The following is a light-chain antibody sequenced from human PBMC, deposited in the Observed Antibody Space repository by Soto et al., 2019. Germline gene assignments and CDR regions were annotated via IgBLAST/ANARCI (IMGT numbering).Light chain of an antibody. V-gene: IGKV1-5*03. J-gene: IGKJ1*01. CDR3: QQYNTYWT. CDR2: KAS. Sequence: DIQMTQSPSSLSASVGDRVTITCRASQSISRYLNWYQQKPGKAPKLLIYKASTLESGVPSNFSGSGSGTEFTLTISSLQPDDFATYYCQQYNTYWTFGQGTKVDIK. CDR1: QSISRY.